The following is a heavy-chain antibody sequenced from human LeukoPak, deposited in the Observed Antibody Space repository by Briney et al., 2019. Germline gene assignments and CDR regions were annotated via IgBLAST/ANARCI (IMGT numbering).Heavy chain of an antibody. CDR1: GFTFSTYA. J-gene: IGHJ4*02. CDR2: IPIIGSKT. Sequence: GGSLRLSCAASGFTFSTYAMSWIRQAPGKGLEWVSAIPIIGSKTYHSDAVEGRFTISRDNSKDTLYLQMNSLRVEDTAVYYCATAGGSSGANPFIYWGQGTLVTVSP. CDR3: ATAGGSSGANPFIY. D-gene: IGHD6-19*01. V-gene: IGHV3-23*05.